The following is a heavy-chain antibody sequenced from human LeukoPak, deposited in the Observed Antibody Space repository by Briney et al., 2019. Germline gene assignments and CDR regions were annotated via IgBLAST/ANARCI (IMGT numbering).Heavy chain of an antibody. J-gene: IGHJ4*02. D-gene: IGHD5-12*01. CDR3: AKVRCTGYVPFDY. CDR2: VSGSGVGT. Sequence: AGSLRLSCAASGFTFSSYAMTWVLQAPGKGLGWVSSVSGSGVGTYYADSVKGRFTISRDNSKNTLYLQMNSLRAEHMALSSCAKVRCTGYVPFDYWGQGALVTVSS. CDR1: GFTFSSYA. V-gene: IGHV3-23*01.